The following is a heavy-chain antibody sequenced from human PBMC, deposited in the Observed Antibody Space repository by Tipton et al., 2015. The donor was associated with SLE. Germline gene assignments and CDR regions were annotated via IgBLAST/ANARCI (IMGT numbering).Heavy chain of an antibody. Sequence: TLSLTCTVSGGSISSYYWSWIPQPPGKGLEWIGYIYCSGSTNYNPSLKSRVTISVDTSKNQFSLKLSSVTAADTAVYYCAREGRYPYYYYYMDVWGKGTTVTVSS. CDR3: AREGRYPYYYYYMDV. CDR2: IYCSGST. V-gene: IGHV4-59*01. CDR1: GGSISSYY. D-gene: IGHD2-2*01. J-gene: IGHJ6*03.